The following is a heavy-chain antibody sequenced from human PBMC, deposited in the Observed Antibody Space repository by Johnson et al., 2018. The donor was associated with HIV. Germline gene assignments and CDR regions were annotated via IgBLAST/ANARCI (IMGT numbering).Heavy chain of an antibody. Sequence: VQLVESGGGLVQPGGSLRLSCAASGLTVRSNYMSWVRKAPGKGLEWVSVIYSGGSTYYADSVKGRFTISRDNSKNTLYLQMNSLRAEDTAVYYCARVEQLGAFDIWGQGTMVTVSS. CDR2: IYSGGST. CDR1: GLTVRSNY. V-gene: IGHV3-66*02. CDR3: ARVEQLGAFDI. J-gene: IGHJ3*02. D-gene: IGHD6-6*01.